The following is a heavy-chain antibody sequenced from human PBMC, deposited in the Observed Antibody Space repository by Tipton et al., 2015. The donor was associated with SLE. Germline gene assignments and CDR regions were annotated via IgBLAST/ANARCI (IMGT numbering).Heavy chain of an antibody. CDR2: INWNTVVI. CDR3: AKFSVAYHSFDF. D-gene: IGHD3-16*01. Sequence: RSLRLSCAASGFTFDDYAMHWVRQAPGKGLEWVSGINWNTVVIGYADSVKGRFTISRDNAKNSLYLQMNSLRAEDTAVYYCAKFSVAYHSFDFWGPGTLVTVSS. J-gene: IGHJ4*02. CDR1: GFTFDDYA. V-gene: IGHV3-9*01.